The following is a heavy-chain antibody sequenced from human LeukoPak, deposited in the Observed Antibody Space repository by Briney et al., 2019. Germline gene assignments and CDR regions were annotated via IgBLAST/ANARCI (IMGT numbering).Heavy chain of an antibody. CDR2: IRYDGSNK. D-gene: IGHD4-17*01. Sequence: GGSLRLSCATSGFTYSSYGMHWVRQAPGKGLEWVAFIRYDGSNKYYADSVKGRFTISRDNSKNTLYLQMNSLRAEDTAVYYCAKPEVDYGDYGGCDYWGQGTLVTVSS. J-gene: IGHJ4*02. CDR3: AKPEVDYGDYGGCDY. V-gene: IGHV3-30*02. CDR1: GFTYSSYG.